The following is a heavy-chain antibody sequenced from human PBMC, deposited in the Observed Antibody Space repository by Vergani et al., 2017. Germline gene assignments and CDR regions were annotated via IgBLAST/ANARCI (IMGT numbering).Heavy chain of an antibody. CDR3: ARLSYDTTPYLQGGYDF. CDR2: ISARYPST. V-gene: IGHV3-23*04. J-gene: IGHJ4*02. CDR1: GFTFSACP. Sequence: EVQLVESGGGVIQPGGSVRLSCAASGFTFSACPMTWVRQAPGKGLEWVSAISARYPSTYYADSVKGRFTISRDNSKNMLYLQMNSLKAEDTAVYYCARLSYDTTPYLQGGYDFWGQGTLVSVSS. D-gene: IGHD3-22*01.